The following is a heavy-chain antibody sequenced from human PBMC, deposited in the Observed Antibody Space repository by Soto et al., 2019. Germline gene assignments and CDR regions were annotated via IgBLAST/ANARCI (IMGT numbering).Heavy chain of an antibody. CDR3: ARQGLIVGATSSNWFDP. Sequence: SETLSLTCTVSGGSISSYYWSWIRQPPGKGLEWIGYIYYSGSTNYNPSLKSRVTISVDTSKNQFSLKLTSVTAADTAVYYCARQGLIVGATSSNWFDPWGQGTLVTVSS. V-gene: IGHV4-59*08. CDR2: IYYSGST. D-gene: IGHD1-26*01. CDR1: GGSISSYY. J-gene: IGHJ5*02.